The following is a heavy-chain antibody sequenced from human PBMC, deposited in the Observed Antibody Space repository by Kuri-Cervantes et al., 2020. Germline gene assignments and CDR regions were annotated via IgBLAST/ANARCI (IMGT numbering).Heavy chain of an antibody. CDR3: AKGLSTTPYYYYYGMDV. CDR1: GFTFSDYY. CDR2: ISSSGSTI. V-gene: IGHV3-11*01. D-gene: IGHD2/OR15-2a*01. J-gene: IGHJ6*02. Sequence: GGSLRLSCAASGFTFSDYYMSWIRQAPGKGLEWVSYISSSGSTIYYADSVKGRFTISRDNAKNSLYLQMNSLRAEDTALYYCAKGLSTTPYYYYYGMDVWGQGTTVTVSS.